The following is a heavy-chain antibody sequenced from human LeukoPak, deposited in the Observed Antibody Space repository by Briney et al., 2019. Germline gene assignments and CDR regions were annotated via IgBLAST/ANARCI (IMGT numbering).Heavy chain of an antibody. D-gene: IGHD4-17*01. J-gene: IGHJ4*02. CDR2: IYYSGST. CDR1: GGSISSGDYY. CDR3: ARGWTVTTLDY. V-gene: IGHV4-30-4*08. Sequence: SETLSLTCTVSGGSISSGDYYWSWIPQPPGKGLEWIGYIYYSGSTYYNPSLKSRVTISVDTSKNQFSLKLSSVTAADTAVYYCARGWTVTTLDYWGQGTLVTVSS.